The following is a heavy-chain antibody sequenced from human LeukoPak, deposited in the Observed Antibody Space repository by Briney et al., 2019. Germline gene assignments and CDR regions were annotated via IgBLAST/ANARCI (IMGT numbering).Heavy chain of an antibody. Sequence: KSSETLSLTCTVSGGSIRSFFWSWIRQSPGEGLEWIGYIYYTGITKYNLSLKSRVTMSVDTSKNQFALELSSVTSADTAVYYCARSASRITVYDYWGQGILVSVSS. V-gene: IGHV4-59*01. CDR3: ARSASRITVYDY. D-gene: IGHD3-3*01. CDR2: IYYTGIT. CDR1: GGSIRSFF. J-gene: IGHJ4*02.